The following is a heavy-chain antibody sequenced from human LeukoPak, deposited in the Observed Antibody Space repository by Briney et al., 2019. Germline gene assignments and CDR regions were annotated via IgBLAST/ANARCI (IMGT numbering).Heavy chain of an antibody. Sequence: GGSLRLSCAASGFSFGTSWMHWVRQAPGKGLVWVSHISSDGSSIKYADSVKGRFTISRDNAKNTLYLQMDSLRAEDTAVYYCTRDGGVGYWGQGTLVTVSS. D-gene: IGHD3-16*01. V-gene: IGHV3-74*03. CDR1: GFSFGTSW. CDR2: ISSDGSSI. CDR3: TRDGGVGY. J-gene: IGHJ4*02.